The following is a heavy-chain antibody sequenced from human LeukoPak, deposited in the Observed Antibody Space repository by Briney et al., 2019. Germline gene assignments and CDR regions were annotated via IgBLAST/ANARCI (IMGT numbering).Heavy chain of an antibody. J-gene: IGHJ6*03. CDR1: GGSISSGSYY. Sequence: PSETLSLTCTVSGGSISSGSYYWSWIRQPPGKGLEWIGYSDYSGSTSYNPSLKSRVTVSVDTSKNQFSLKLSSVTAADTAVYYCARQVYGFSYYYYMDVWGKGTTVTVSS. CDR3: ARQVYGFSYYYYMDV. D-gene: IGHD3-10*01. V-gene: IGHV4-61*01. CDR2: SDYSGST.